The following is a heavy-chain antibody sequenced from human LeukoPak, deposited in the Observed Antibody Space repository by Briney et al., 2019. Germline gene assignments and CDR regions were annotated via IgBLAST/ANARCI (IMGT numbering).Heavy chain of an antibody. CDR2: IIPIFGTA. Sequence: SVKVSCKASGGTFSSYAISWVRQAPGQGLEWMGGIIPIFGTANYAQKFQGRVTITTDESTSTAYVELSSLRSEDTAVYYCARDVAHYGSGTNGYFDYWGQGTLVTVSS. D-gene: IGHD3-10*01. CDR3: ARDVAHYGSGTNGYFDY. V-gene: IGHV1-69*05. CDR1: GGTFSSYA. J-gene: IGHJ4*02.